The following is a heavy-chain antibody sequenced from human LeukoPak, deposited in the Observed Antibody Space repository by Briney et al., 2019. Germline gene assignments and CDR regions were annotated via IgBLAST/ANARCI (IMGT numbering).Heavy chain of an antibody. D-gene: IGHD6-19*01. CDR2: IYSGGRT. V-gene: IGHV4-59*01. Sequence: PSQTLSRTCTISGGSISSCDWSWNRQPPGKGLKGNGYIYSGGRTNCTTSLKSRVTISVDTSKNQFSLKLSSVTAADTAVYYCARGKVYSSGWCWDYWGQGTLVTVSS. CDR3: ARGKVYSSGWCWDY. CDR1: GGSISSCD. J-gene: IGHJ4*02.